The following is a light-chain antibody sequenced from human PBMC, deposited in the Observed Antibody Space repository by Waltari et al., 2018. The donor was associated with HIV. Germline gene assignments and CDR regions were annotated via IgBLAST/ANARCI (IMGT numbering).Light chain of an antibody. Sequence: QSALTQPRSVSGSPGQSVTISCSGTSSDVGGYNYVSWYQQHPGKAPKVMIYDVNKRPSGVPDRFSGSKSGNTASLTISGLQAEDEADYYCCSYAGSYVFGTGTKVTVL. CDR2: DVN. CDR3: CSYAGSYV. V-gene: IGLV2-11*01. J-gene: IGLJ1*01. CDR1: SSDVGGYNY.